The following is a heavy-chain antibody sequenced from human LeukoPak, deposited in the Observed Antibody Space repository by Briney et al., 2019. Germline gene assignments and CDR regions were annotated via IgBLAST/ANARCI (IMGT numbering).Heavy chain of an antibody. CDR1: GFTFSNYA. CDR2: ILHDGSNK. J-gene: IGHJ4*02. CDR3: ARGLMLRGVADY. D-gene: IGHD3-10*01. V-gene: IGHV3-30*04. Sequence: PGRSLRLSCAASGFTFSNYALHSVRQAPGKGLDWVTVILHDGSNKYADSVKGRFTISRDNSKNTLYLQMNSLRPEDTAVYYCARGLMLRGVADYWGQGTLVTVSS.